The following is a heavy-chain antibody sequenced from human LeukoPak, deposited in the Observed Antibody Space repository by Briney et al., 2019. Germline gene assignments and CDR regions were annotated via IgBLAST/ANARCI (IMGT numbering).Heavy chain of an antibody. CDR1: GFTFSSYE. CDR3: ARVGSGWGAWFDP. D-gene: IGHD6-19*01. CDR2: ISSSSSTI. V-gene: IGHV3-48*03. Sequence: GGSLRLSCAASGFTFSSYEMNWVRQAPGKGLEWVSYISSSSSTIYYADSVKGRFTISRDNAKNSLYLQMNSLRAEDTAVYYCARVGSGWGAWFDPWGQGTLVTVSS. J-gene: IGHJ5*02.